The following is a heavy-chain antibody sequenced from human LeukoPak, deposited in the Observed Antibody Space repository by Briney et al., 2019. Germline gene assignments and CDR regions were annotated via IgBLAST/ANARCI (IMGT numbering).Heavy chain of an antibody. CDR2: ISWNSGSI. Sequence: GGSLRLSCAASGFTFDDYAMHWVRQAPGKGLEWVSGISWNSGSIGYADSVKGRFTISRDNAKNSLYLQMNSLRAEDTAVYYCARGWAYCGGDCYSARFGYWGQGTLVTVSS. D-gene: IGHD2-21*02. V-gene: IGHV3-9*01. CDR3: ARGWAYCGGDCYSARFGY. J-gene: IGHJ4*02. CDR1: GFTFDDYA.